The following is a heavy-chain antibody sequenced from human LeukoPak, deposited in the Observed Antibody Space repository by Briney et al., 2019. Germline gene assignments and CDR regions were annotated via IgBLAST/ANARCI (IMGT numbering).Heavy chain of an antibody. CDR1: GFTFSSYG. V-gene: IGHV3-33*01. CDR3: ARDYSSDLDP. CDR2: IWYDGNRK. J-gene: IGHJ5*02. Sequence: GGSLRLSCAASGFTFSSYGMHWVRQAPGKGLEWVAVIWYDGNRKYYADSVKGRFTISRDNSKNTLYLQMDSLRAEDTAVYYCARDYSSDLDPWGQGTLVTVSS. D-gene: IGHD2-21*01.